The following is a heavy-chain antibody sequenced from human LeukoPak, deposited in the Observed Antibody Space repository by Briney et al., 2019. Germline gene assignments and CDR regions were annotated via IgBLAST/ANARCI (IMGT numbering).Heavy chain of an antibody. CDR1: GYSFTSYW. V-gene: IGHV5-51*01. Sequence: GGALKISCKGSGYSFTSYWIGWVRQMPGKGLEWMGIIYHGDSDTRYSPPFQGQVTISADKSISTAYLQWSSLKASDTAMYYCAGRVGEFGSPFDYWGQGTMVTVSS. CDR2: IYHGDSDT. D-gene: IGHD3-16*01. CDR3: AGRVGEFGSPFDY. J-gene: IGHJ4*02.